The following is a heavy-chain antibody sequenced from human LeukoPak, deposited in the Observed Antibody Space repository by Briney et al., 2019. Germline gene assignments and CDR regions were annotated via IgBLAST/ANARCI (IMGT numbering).Heavy chain of an antibody. CDR1: GGSISSYY. J-gene: IGHJ3*02. CDR3: AREGSRYGSGGDAFDI. V-gene: IGHV4-59*01. D-gene: IGHD5-18*01. CDR2: IYYSGST. Sequence: SETPSLTCTVSGGSISSYYWSWIRQPPGKGLEWIGYIYYSGSTNYNPSLKSRVTISVDTSKNQFSLKLSSVTAADTAVYYCAREGSRYGSGGDAFDIWGQGTMVTVSS.